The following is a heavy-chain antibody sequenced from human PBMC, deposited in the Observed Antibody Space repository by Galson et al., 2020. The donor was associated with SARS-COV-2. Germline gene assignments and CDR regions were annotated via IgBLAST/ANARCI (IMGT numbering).Heavy chain of an antibody. CDR1: GGSVSSGSYY. J-gene: IGHJ5*02. V-gene: IGHV4-61*01. CDR3: ARSPSYLGGNNWFDP. CDR2: IYYSGST. Sequence: SETLSLTCTVSGGSVSSGSYYWSWIRQPPGKGLEWIGYIYYSGSTNYNPSLKSRVTISVDTSKNQFSLKLSSVTAADTAVYYCARSPSYLGGNNWFDPWGQGTLVTVSS. D-gene: IGHD5-18*01.